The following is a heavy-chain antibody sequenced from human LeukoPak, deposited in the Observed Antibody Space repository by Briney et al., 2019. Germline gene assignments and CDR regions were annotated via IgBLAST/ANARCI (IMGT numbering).Heavy chain of an antibody. CDR2: ISNNGGSS. J-gene: IGHJ4*02. Sequence: PGGSLRLSCVASGLPIADFAMHWVRQAPGKGLEYVSGISNNGGSSFYADSVKGRFTISRDNSKNTLYLQMSSLRAEDTAVYYCVKITSVTGGDCWGQGTRLTVSS. CDR3: VKITSVTGGDC. CDR1: GLPIADFA. D-gene: IGHD1-1*01. V-gene: IGHV3-64D*09.